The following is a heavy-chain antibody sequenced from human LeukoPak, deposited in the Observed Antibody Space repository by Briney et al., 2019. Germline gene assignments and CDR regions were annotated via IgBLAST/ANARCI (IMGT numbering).Heavy chain of an antibody. J-gene: IGHJ4*02. CDR2: IYHSGST. D-gene: IGHD5-18*01. CDR3: ARGRGYSYGQYYFDY. V-gene: IGHV4-39*07. CDR1: GGSISSSSYY. Sequence: SETLSLTCTVSGGSISSSSYYWGWIRQPPGKGLEWIGSIYHSGSTYYNPSLKSRVTISVDTSKNQFSLKLSSVTAANTAVYYCARGRGYSYGQYYFDYWGQGTLVTVSS.